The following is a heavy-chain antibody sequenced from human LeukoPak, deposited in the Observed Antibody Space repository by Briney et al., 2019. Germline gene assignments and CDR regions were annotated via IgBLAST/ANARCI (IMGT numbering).Heavy chain of an antibody. CDR2: IYYSGST. CDR3: ARQDYGDYLGWFDP. J-gene: IGHJ5*02. CDR1: GGSISSYY. Sequence: SETLSLTCTVSGGSISSYYWSWIRQPPGKGLEWIGYIYYSGSTNYNPSLKSRVTISVDTSKNQFSLKLSSVTAADTAVYYCARQDYGDYLGWFDPWGQGTLVIVSS. V-gene: IGHV4-59*08. D-gene: IGHD4-17*01.